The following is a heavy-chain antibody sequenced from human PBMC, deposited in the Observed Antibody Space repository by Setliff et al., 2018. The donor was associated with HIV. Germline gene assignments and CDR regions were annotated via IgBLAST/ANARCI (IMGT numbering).Heavy chain of an antibody. CDR1: GFTFSSYS. Sequence: GGSLRLSCAASGFTFSSYSMNWVRQAPGKGLEWVSFISGNSGAVTYADSVKGRFTISRDNAKNSLYLQMNSLRAEDTAVYYCARDRGGSYTPLDYWGQGTLVTVSS. CDR3: ARDRGGSYTPLDY. CDR2: ISGNSGAV. V-gene: IGHV3-48*01. D-gene: IGHD1-26*01. J-gene: IGHJ4*02.